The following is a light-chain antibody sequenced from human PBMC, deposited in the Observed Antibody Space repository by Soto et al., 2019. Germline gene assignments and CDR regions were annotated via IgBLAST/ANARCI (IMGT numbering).Light chain of an antibody. J-gene: IGKJ2*01. CDR2: GAS. Sequence: EIVLTQSPGTLSLSPGDRATLSCRASQSVITSYLAWYQQKPGQAPRLLIKGASNRATDIPDRFSGSGSGTEFTLTISRLEPEDFAVYYCQQYGSSPLYTFGQGTKLEIK. CDR1: QSVITSY. V-gene: IGKV3-20*01. CDR3: QQYGSSPLYT.